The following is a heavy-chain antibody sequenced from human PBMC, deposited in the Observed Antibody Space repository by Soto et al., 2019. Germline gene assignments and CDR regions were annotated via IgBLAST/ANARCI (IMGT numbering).Heavy chain of an antibody. CDR2: ISHSGNT. Sequence: QVQLQQWGAGLLRPSETLSLSCDVYGGSLGDYYWSWIRQPPGKGLEWIVEISHSGNTNYNPSLKSRVIILIDTSKNHFSLKLSFVTAADTAVYYCARGRKGSSSSWYVDWGQGTLVTVSS. CDR1: GGSLGDYY. D-gene: IGHD6-13*01. V-gene: IGHV4-34*01. CDR3: ARGRKGSSSSWYVD. J-gene: IGHJ4*02.